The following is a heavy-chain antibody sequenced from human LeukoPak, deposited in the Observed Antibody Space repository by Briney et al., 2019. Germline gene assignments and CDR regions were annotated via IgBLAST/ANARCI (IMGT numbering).Heavy chain of an antibody. D-gene: IGHD6-13*01. CDR2: VYSSGNT. J-gene: IGHJ4*02. Sequence: SETLSLTCTVSGGSISSYYWSWIRQPAGKGLEWIGRVYSSGNTNYNPSFKSRVTMSVDSSKNQFSLKLSSVTAADTAVYYCAREGAGTWVGFDYWGQGTLVTVSS. CDR1: GGSISSYY. V-gene: IGHV4-4*07. CDR3: AREGAGTWVGFDY.